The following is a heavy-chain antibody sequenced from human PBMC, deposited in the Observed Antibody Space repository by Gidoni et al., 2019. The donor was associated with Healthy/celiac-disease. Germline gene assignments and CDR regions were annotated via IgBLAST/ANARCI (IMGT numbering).Heavy chain of an antibody. CDR1: GGSFSGYY. CDR3: ARNYYDSSGYYYDVFDI. CDR2: INHSGST. J-gene: IGHJ3*02. D-gene: IGHD3-22*01. Sequence: QVQLQQWGAGLLKPSETLSLTCAVYGGSFSGYYWSWIRQPPGKGLEWIGEINHSGSTNYNPSLKSRVTISVDTSKNQFSLKLSSVTAADTAVYYCARNYYDSSGYYYDVFDIWGQGTMVTVSS. V-gene: IGHV4-34*01.